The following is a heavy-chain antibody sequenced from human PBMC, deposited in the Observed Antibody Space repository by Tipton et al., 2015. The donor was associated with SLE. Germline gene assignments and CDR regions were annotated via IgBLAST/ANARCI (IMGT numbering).Heavy chain of an antibody. Sequence: TLSLTCTVSGGPISSYYWSWIRQSPGKGLEWIGYIYTSGSTNYNPSLKSRVTISADTSKNQFSLKLSSVTAADTAVYYCASGGYGSGSHYLGGWFDPWGRGTLVTASS. CDR1: GGPISSYY. V-gene: IGHV4-4*08. CDR2: IYTSGST. CDR3: ASGGYGSGSHYLGGWFDP. J-gene: IGHJ5*02. D-gene: IGHD3-10*01.